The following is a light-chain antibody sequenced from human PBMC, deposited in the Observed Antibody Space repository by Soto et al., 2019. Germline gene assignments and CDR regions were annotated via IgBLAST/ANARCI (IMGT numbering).Light chain of an antibody. CDR2: KAS. CDR1: QSIGSW. V-gene: IGKV1-5*03. J-gene: IGKJ4*01. CDR3: QQYNSYPLT. Sequence: DIQMTQSPSTLSASVGDRVTITCRASQSIGSWLAWYQQKPGKAPKLLIYKASSLESGVPSRFSGSGSGAEFTLTISSLQPDDFATYYCQQYNSYPLTFGGGTKVEIK.